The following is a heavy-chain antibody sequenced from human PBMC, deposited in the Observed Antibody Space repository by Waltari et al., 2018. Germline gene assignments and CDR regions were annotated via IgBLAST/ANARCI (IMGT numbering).Heavy chain of an antibody. Sequence: MSWVRQAPGKGLEWVGRIKSKTDGGTTDYAAPVKGRFTISRDDSKNTLYLQMNSLKTEDTAVYYCTTAYYYGSGSYYSTDYYYYGMDVWGQGTTVTVSS. CDR3: TTAYYYGSGSYYSTDYYYYGMDV. D-gene: IGHD3-10*01. J-gene: IGHJ6*02. CDR2: IKSKTDGGTT. V-gene: IGHV3-15*01.